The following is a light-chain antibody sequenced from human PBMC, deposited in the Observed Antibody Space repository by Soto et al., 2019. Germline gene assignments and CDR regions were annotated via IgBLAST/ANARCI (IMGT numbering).Light chain of an antibody. CDR2: DAS. Sequence: DIQMTQSPSTLSASVGDRVTITCRASTNINTWVAWYQQKPGKAPKLLIYDASSLESGVPSRVSGSGSGTECPLTISSLQPDDFATYYCQQYNTFWTFGPGTKVEIK. CDR3: QQYNTFWT. J-gene: IGKJ1*01. CDR1: TNINTW. V-gene: IGKV1-5*01.